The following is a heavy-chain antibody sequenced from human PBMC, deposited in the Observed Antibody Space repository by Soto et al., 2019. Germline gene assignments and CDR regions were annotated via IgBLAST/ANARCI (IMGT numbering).Heavy chain of an antibody. CDR3: ARDRPSGRFLEWFHPYYGMDV. CDR1: GFTFSSYE. CDR2: ISSSGSTI. D-gene: IGHD3-3*01. Sequence: GGSLRLSCAASGFTFSSYEMNWVRQAPGKGLEWVSYISSSGSTIYYADSVKGRFTISRDNAKNSLYLQMNSLRAEDTAVYYCARDRPSGRFLEWFHPYYGMDVWGQGTTVTVSS. J-gene: IGHJ6*02. V-gene: IGHV3-48*03.